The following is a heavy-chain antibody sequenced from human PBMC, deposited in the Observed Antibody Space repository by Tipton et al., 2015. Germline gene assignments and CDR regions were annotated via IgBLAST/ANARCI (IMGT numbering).Heavy chain of an antibody. CDR2: IFHRGNT. J-gene: IGHJ5*02. CDR1: GGSIDSGSYY. Sequence: TLSLTCAVSGGSIDSGSYYWVWIRQPPGLGLEWIGYIFHRGNTYYTPSLKSRVNMSLDRPKNQISLILTSVTAADTAVYYCAREYGDFRFDPWGQGTLVTVSS. CDR3: AREYGDFRFDP. D-gene: IGHD2-21*02. V-gene: IGHV4-30-2*01.